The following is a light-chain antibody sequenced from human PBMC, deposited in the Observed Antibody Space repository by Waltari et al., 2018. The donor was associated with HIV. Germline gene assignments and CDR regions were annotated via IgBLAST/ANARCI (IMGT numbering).Light chain of an antibody. J-gene: IGLJ3*02. CDR2: SND. Sequence: QSVLPQPPSASGTPGQMVTISCSGVSSFIGRKTVSWFQPVPGMAPKLLIYSNDQRPSGIPDRFSGSKSGTSASLAVSGLQSEDEADYYCAAWDDSLNVWVFGGGTKLTVL. CDR3: AAWDDSLNVWV. CDR1: SSFIGRKT. V-gene: IGLV1-44*01.